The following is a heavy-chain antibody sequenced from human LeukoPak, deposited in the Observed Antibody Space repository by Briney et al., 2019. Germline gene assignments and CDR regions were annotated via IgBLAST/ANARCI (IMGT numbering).Heavy chain of an antibody. CDR2: INPNRGGT. J-gene: IGHJ5*02. V-gene: IGHV1-2*02. CDR1: GYTFTGYY. D-gene: IGHD2-15*01. CDR3: ARKGRYCSGGSCYEWFDP. Sequence: ASVKVSCKASGYTFTGYYMHWVRQAPGQGLGWMGWINPNRGGTNYAQKFQGRVTMTRNTSISTAYMELSRLRSDDTAVYYCARKGRYCSGGSCYEWFDPWGQGTLVTVSS.